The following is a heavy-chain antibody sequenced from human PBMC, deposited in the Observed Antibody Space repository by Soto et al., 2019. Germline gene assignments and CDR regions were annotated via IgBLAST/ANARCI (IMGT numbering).Heavy chain of an antibody. CDR3: VIGYCSGGSCYYSWDY. Sequence: ASVKVSCKASGYTFTSYAMHWVRQAPGQRLEWMGWINAGNGNTKYSQKFQGRVTITRDTSASTAYMELSSLRSEDTAVYYCVIGYCSGGSCYYSWDYWGQGTLVTVSS. D-gene: IGHD2-15*01. CDR1: GYTFTSYA. V-gene: IGHV1-3*01. J-gene: IGHJ4*02. CDR2: INAGNGNT.